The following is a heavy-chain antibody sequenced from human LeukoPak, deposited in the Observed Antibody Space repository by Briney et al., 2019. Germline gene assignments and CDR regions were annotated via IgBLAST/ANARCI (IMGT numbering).Heavy chain of an antibody. CDR3: ARDLPIYSGYDS. D-gene: IGHD5-12*01. J-gene: IGHJ5*02. CDR2: IYYSGST. Sequence: PSETLSLTCTVSGGSISSYYWSWIRQPPGKGLEWIGYIYYSGSTNYNPSLESRLTMSVDTSNNQFSLKLNSVTAADTAVYYCARDLPIYSGYDSWGQGTLVTVSS. V-gene: IGHV4-59*01. CDR1: GGSISSYY.